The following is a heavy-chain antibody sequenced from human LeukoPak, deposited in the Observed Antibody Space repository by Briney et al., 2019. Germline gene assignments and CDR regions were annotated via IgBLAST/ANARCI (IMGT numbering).Heavy chain of an antibody. V-gene: IGHV3-30-3*01. CDR1: GFTFGSYA. Sequence: GGSLGLSCAASGFTFGSYAMHWVGQAPGKGLGGVAVMSFDGIHIYYADSVKGRFTISRVNSKNTLYLQMHSLRGEDTSIYYCARCSGYGMDVWGQGTTVTVSS. CDR2: MSFDGIHI. D-gene: IGHD3-10*02. J-gene: IGHJ6*02. CDR3: ARCSGYGMDV.